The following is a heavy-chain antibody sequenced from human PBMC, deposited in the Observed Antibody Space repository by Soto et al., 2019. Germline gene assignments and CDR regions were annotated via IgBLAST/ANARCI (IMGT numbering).Heavy chain of an antibody. CDR3: ARGNWNYYYGFDV. CDR1: GFTFDKYY. J-gene: IGHJ6*02. V-gene: IGHV3-7*01. Sequence: GGSLRLSCAASGFTFDKYYMTWVRQAPGKGPEWVANIKPDGSEQYYVDSVKGRFTISRDNANNSLYLQMNSLRAEDTAVYFCARGNWNYYYGFDVWGQGTTVTVSS. CDR2: IKPDGSEQ. D-gene: IGHD1-20*01.